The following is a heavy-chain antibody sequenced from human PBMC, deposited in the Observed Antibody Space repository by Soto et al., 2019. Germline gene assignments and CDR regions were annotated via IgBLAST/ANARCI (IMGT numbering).Heavy chain of an antibody. CDR3: ARVGQCSSTTCRYYYYYGMDV. V-gene: IGHV1-18*01. CDR2: ISGYNGNT. D-gene: IGHD2-2*03. Sequence: ASVKVSCKASGYTFSNYGISWVRQAPGQGLEWMGWISGYNGNTNYAQNLQGRVTLTTDTSTSTAYIELRSLRSDDTAVYYCARVGQCSSTTCRYYYYYGMDVWGQGTTVTVSS. J-gene: IGHJ6*02. CDR1: GYTFSNYG.